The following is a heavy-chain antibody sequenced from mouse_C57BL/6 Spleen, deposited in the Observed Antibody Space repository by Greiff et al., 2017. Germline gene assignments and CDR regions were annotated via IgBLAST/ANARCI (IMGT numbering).Heavy chain of an antibody. D-gene: IGHD2-14*01. J-gene: IGHJ3*01. Sequence: QVQLQQSGAELARPGASVKLSCKASGYTFTSYGISWVKQRTGQGLEWIGEIYPGSGNTDYNEKFKGKATLTADKSSSTAYMELRSLTAEDSAVYFCARGGEYDGAGFAYWGQGILVTASA. V-gene: IGHV1-81*01. CDR3: ARGGEYDGAGFAY. CDR2: IYPGSGNT. CDR1: GYTFTSYG.